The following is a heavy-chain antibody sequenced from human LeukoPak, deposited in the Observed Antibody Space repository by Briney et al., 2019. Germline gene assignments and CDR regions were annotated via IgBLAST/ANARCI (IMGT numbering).Heavy chain of an antibody. J-gene: IGHJ4*02. CDR1: GGSFSGYY. D-gene: IGHD3-22*01. CDR2: INHSGST. V-gene: IGHV4-34*01. Sequence: SETLSPTCAVYGGSFSGYYWSWIRQPPGKGLEWIGEINHSGSTNYNPSLKSRVTISVDTSKNQFSLKLSSVTAADTAVYYCARVRDYYDSSGYKPFDYWGQGTLVTVSS. CDR3: ARVRDYYDSSGYKPFDY.